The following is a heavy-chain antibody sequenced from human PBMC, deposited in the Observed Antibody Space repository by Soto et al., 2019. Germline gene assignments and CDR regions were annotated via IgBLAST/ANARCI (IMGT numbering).Heavy chain of an antibody. J-gene: IGHJ4*02. CDR3: AGLYPYESSGYHLDY. CDR1: GGSFSGYY. V-gene: IGHV4-34*01. Sequence: SETLSLTCAVYGGSFSGYYWSWIRQPPGKGLEWIGEINHSGSTNYNPSLKSRVTISVDTSKNQFSLKLSSVTAADTVVFYCAGLYPYESSGYHLDYWSQGTLVTVSS. D-gene: IGHD3-22*01. CDR2: INHSGST.